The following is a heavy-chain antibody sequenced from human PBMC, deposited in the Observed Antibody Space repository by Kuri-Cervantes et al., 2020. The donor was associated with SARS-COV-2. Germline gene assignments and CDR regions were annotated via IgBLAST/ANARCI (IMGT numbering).Heavy chain of an antibody. D-gene: IGHD2-2*01. CDR1: GGTFSSYA. V-gene: IGHV1-69*13. CDR2: IIPIFGTA. J-gene: IGHJ6*02. CDR3: ARDAYQGSYYYYGMDV. Sequence: SVNVSCKASGGTFSSYAISWVRQAPGQGLEWMGGIIPIFGTANYAQKFQGRVTITADESTSTAYMELSSLRSEDTAVYYCARDAYQGSYYYYGMDVWGQGTTVTVSS.